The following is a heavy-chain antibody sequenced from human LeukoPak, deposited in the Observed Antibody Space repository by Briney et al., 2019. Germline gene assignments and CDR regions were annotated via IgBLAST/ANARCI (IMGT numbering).Heavy chain of an antibody. V-gene: IGHV3-30-3*01. Sequence: GESLKISCAVSGLTFSNYALNRVRQAPGKGLEWVAAISSDGNNEYYADSVNGRFTISRDNSKNTLNLQMNSLRIDDTAVYYCAREGSGWSLDYWGQGTLVTVSS. J-gene: IGHJ4*02. CDR2: ISSDGNNE. CDR3: AREGSGWSLDY. D-gene: IGHD6-19*01. CDR1: GLTFSNYA.